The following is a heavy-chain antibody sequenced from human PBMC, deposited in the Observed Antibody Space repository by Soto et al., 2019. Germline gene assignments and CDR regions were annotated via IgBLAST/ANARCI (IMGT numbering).Heavy chain of an antibody. J-gene: IGHJ6*03. D-gene: IGHD6-6*01. Sequence: GGSLRLSCAASGFTLSGYAMDWVRQAPGKGLEYVSGISSNGVGTYYANSVQGRFTISRDNSKNTVYLQMGSLRPEDMAVYYCAKRARPALYSTHVWGKGTTVTVSS. CDR2: ISSNGVGT. V-gene: IGHV3-64*01. CDR3: AKRARPALYSTHV. CDR1: GFTLSGYA.